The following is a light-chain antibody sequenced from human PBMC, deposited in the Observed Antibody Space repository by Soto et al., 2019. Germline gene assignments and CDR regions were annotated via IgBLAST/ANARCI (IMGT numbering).Light chain of an antibody. CDR2: DVT. Sequence: QSVLTQPASVSGSPGQSITISCTGTSSDSGDYDYVSWYQHLPGKDPKLLIFDVTHRPSGVSDRFSGSKSGNTASLTISGVRPEDEADYYCCSYTDIALDVVFGGGTKLTVL. CDR3: CSYTDIALDVV. CDR1: SSDSGDYDY. V-gene: IGLV2-14*01. J-gene: IGLJ2*01.